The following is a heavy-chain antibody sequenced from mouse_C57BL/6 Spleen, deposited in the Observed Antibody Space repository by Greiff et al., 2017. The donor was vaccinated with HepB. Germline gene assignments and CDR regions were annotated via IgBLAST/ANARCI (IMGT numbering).Heavy chain of an antibody. D-gene: IGHD2-4*01. CDR1: GYSITSGYY. V-gene: IGHV3-6*01. CDR3: ASPLYYDYHYYAMDY. CDR2: ISYDGSN. J-gene: IGHJ4*01. Sequence: EVKLVESGPGLVKPSQSLSLTCSVTGYSITSGYYWNWIRQFPGNKLEWMGYISYDGSNNYNPSLKNRISITRDTSKNQFFLKLNSVTTEDTATYYCASPLYYDYHYYAMDYWGQGTSVTVSS.